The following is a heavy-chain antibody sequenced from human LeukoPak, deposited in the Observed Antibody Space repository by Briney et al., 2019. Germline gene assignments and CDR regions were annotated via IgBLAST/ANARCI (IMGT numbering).Heavy chain of an antibody. CDR1: GFTFNKAW. CDR2: IKPDGSEK. V-gene: IGHV3-7*01. Sequence: GGSHRLSCAASGFTFNKAWMSWVRLAPGKGLEWVANIKPDGSEKYYVDSVKGRLTISRDNAKNSLYLQMNSLRAEDTAVYYCARGRRGYNYGYEDYWGQGTLVTVSS. D-gene: IGHD5-18*01. J-gene: IGHJ4*02. CDR3: ARGRRGYNYGYEDY.